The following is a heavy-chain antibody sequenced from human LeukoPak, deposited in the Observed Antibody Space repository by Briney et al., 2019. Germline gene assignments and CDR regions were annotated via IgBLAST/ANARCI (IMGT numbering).Heavy chain of an antibody. CDR2: MYGSGST. D-gene: IGHD6-19*01. CDR3: AKHPSSGWYFYYYYGMDV. V-gene: IGHV4-59*08. J-gene: IGHJ6*02. CDR1: GGSISRHY. Sequence: SETLSLTCTVSGGSISRHYWSWIRQPPGKGLEWIAYMYGSGSTKHNPSLKSRVILSRDTSMNQFSLKLSSVTAADTAVYYCAKHPSSGWYFYYYYGMDVWGQGTTVTVSS.